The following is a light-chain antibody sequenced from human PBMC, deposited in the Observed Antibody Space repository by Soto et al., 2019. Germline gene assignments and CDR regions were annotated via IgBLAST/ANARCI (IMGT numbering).Light chain of an antibody. CDR3: QQYESSPFT. CDR2: GAS. CDR1: QSLSSSQ. J-gene: IGKJ3*01. Sequence: EIVLTQSPGTLSLSPGERATLSCRASQSLSSSQLAWYQQKPGQAPRLLIYGASSRATGIPDRFSGSGSGTEFTLTTSGLEPEDFAADYCQQYESSPFTFGPGTKVEIK. V-gene: IGKV3-20*01.